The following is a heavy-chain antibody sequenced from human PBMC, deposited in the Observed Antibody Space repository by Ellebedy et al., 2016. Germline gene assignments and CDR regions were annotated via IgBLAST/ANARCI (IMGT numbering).Heavy chain of an antibody. CDR1: GGSISSISYY. V-gene: IGHV4-39*01. CDR3: ARLDEYDFFFDY. Sequence: SETLSLTCTVSGGSISSISYYWGWIRQPPRKGLEWIGNIHYSGSTYYKASLTSRLTMTVDRSKNQFSLNLRSVTAADTAVYYCARLDEYDFFFDYWGQGILVIVSS. J-gene: IGHJ4*02. CDR2: IHYSGST. D-gene: IGHD3-3*01.